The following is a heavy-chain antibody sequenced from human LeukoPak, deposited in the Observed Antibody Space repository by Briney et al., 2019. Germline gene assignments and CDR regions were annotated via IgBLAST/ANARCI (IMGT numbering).Heavy chain of an antibody. V-gene: IGHV5-51*01. CDR1: GYSFTSYW. CDR2: IYPVDSDT. CDR3: AGAREGIQLYPFDY. D-gene: IGHD5-18*01. Sequence: GESLKISCKGSGYSFTSYWIGWVRHMPGKGLEWMGIIYPVDSDTRYSPSFQGVATISADKSISTAYLQWGSLKASDTAMYYCAGAREGIQLYPFDYWGQGTLVAVSS. J-gene: IGHJ4*02.